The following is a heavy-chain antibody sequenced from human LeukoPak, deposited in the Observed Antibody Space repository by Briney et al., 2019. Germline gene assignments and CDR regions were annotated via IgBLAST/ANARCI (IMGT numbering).Heavy chain of an antibody. D-gene: IGHD3-10*01. Sequence: SETLSLTCTASGVSISSSSCYWGWVRQPPGKGLEWIVTIYYSGSTYYNPSLQSRITISVDTSKNQFSLKLSSVTAANTAVYYCARGALLWFGAKREYYFDSCGQGTPLTVSS. CDR2: IYYSGST. J-gene: IGHJ4*02. CDR3: ARGALLWFGAKREYYFDS. CDR1: GVSISSSSCY. V-gene: IGHV4-39*07.